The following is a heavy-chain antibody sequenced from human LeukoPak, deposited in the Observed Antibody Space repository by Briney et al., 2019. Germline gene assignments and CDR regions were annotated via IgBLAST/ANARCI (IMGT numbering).Heavy chain of an antibody. CDR2: IYSNGST. D-gene: IGHD1-1*01. Sequence: SGTLSLTCTVSGGSISDYYWRWIRQPPGKGLDWIGYIYSNGSTNYNPSLKSRVTVSVDTSKNHFSLKLSSVTAADTAVYYCARGRAGSTYGRGAFDVCGQGTMVTVSS. CDR3: ARGRAGSTYGRGAFDV. CDR1: GGSISDYY. J-gene: IGHJ3*01. V-gene: IGHV4-59*01.